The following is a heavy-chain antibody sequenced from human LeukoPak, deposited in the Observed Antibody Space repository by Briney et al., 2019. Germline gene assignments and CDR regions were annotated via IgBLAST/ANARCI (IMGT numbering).Heavy chain of an antibody. V-gene: IGHV3-21*05. CDR1: VFPYSSYV. CDR2: ISSSSSYT. D-gene: IGHD4-11*01. J-gene: IGHJ6*02. CDR3: ARSPSNDYRYYYSGMDV. Sequence: GGSVILSCAASVFPYSSYVKNWLRQAPGKGLEWVSYISSSSSYTNYADSVKARFTISRDNAKNSLYLQMHSLRAEDTAVYYCARSPSNDYRYYYSGMDVWGQGTMVTVSS.